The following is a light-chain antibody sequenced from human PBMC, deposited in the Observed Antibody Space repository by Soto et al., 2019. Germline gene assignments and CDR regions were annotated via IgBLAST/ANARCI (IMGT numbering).Light chain of an antibody. CDR1: SSDVGSYNI. CDR2: EGS. Sequence: QSVLTQPASVSGSPGQAITISCTGTSSDVGSYNIVSWYQQHPGKAPKLIIYEGSKRPSGISNRFSGSKSGNTASLTISGLEAEDEAEYFCCSYAPSTTIVVFGGGTQLTVL. CDR3: CSYAPSTTIVV. J-gene: IGLJ2*01. V-gene: IGLV2-23*03.